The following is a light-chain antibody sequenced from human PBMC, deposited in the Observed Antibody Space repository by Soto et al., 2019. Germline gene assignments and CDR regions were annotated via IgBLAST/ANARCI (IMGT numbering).Light chain of an antibody. J-gene: IGLJ1*01. CDR1: STDFVSYNR. V-gene: IGLV2-18*01. CDR3: SLYTSENAYV. CDR2: EVS. Sequence: QSVLTLPPSVSGSPGQSCPISCTGTSTDFVSYNRVSWYQQPPGTAPKLMIYEVSKRPSGVPGRFSGSKSGNTASLTISGLQAADEADYYCSLYTSENAYVFGTGTKVTVL.